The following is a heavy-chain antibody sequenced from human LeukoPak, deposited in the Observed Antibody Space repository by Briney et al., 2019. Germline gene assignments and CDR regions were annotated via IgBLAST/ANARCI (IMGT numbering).Heavy chain of an antibody. D-gene: IGHD2/OR15-2a*01. CDR2: INAGNGNT. Sequence: ASVKVSCKASGYFFTSYVMHWVRQAPGQRLEWMGWINAGNGNTKYSQKLQGRVTIIRDTPASTAYMELSSLRSEDTAVYYCAREDQSLSYYYYGMDVWGQGTTVTVSS. V-gene: IGHV1-3*01. J-gene: IGHJ6*02. CDR3: AREDQSLSYYYYGMDV. CDR1: GYFFTSYV.